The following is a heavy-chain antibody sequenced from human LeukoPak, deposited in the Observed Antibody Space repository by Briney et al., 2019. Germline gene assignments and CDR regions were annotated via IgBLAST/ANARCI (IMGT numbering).Heavy chain of an antibody. Sequence: GSLRLSCAASGFTFSDYYMSWIRQAPGKGLEWVSYISSSSSYTNYADSVKGRFTISRDNAKNSLYLQMNSLRAEDTAVYYCARDLHCSSTSCYNTADWYFDLWGRGTLVTVSS. J-gene: IGHJ2*01. CDR1: GFTFSDYY. V-gene: IGHV3-11*06. CDR3: ARDLHCSSTSCYNTADWYFDL. D-gene: IGHD2-2*01. CDR2: ISSSSSYT.